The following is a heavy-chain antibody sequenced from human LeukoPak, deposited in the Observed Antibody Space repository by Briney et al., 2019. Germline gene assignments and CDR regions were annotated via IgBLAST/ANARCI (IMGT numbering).Heavy chain of an antibody. D-gene: IGHD4-23*01. J-gene: IGHJ4*02. Sequence: PGGSLRLSCAASGFTFSAYAMHWVRQAPGKGLEYVSAISSNGGSTYYANSVKGRFTISRDDSKNTVYLQMGSLRAEDMAVYYCVVGGGYSDDYWGQGTLVTVSS. V-gene: IGHV3-64*01. CDR2: ISSNGGST. CDR3: VVGGGYSDDY. CDR1: GFTFSAYA.